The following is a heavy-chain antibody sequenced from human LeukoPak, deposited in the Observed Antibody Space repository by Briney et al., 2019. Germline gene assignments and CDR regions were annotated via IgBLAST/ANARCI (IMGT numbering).Heavy chain of an antibody. D-gene: IGHD5-18*01. CDR3: ARDSRGYSYGYSAFDI. CDR1: GGSISSYY. V-gene: IGHV4-59*01. CDR2: IYYSGST. Sequence: SETLSLTCTVSGGSISSYYWSWLRQPPGKGLEWIGYIYYSGSTNYNPSLKSRVTISVDTSKNQFSLKLSSVTAADTAVYYCARDSRGYSYGYSAFDIWGQGTMVTVSS. J-gene: IGHJ3*02.